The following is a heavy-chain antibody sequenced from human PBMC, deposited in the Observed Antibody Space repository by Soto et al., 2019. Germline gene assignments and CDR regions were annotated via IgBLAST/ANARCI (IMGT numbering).Heavy chain of an antibody. CDR1: GYTFTSYG. CDR3: GRGRNDIDD. Sequence: QVQLVQSGAEVKKPGASVKVSCKASGYTFTSYGISWVRQAPGQGLEWMGWISAYNGNTNYAQKLQGRVTMTTDTPESTADKELRSLGADDTAVYYCGRGRNDIDDWGQGTLVHASS. D-gene: IGHD1-1*01. V-gene: IGHV1-18*01. CDR2: ISAYNGNT. J-gene: IGHJ4*02.